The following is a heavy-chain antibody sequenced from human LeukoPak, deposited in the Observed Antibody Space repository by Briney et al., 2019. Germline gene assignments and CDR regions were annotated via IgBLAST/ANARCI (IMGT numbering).Heavy chain of an antibody. D-gene: IGHD6-13*01. V-gene: IGHV4-39*01. CDR3: ARLVVSSWYHEVLLGRDY. CDR1: GGSISSRPYS. CDR2: FYYSGST. Sequence: SETLSLTCTVSGGSISSRPYSWGWIRQPPGKGLEWLGSFYYSGSTYYKPSLKSRVTISVDTSKNQFSLKLRSVTAADTAVYYCARLVVSSWYHEVLLGRDYWGQGTLVTVSS. J-gene: IGHJ4*02.